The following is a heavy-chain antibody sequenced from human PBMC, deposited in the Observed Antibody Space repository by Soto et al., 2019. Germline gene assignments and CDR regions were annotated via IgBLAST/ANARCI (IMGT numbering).Heavy chain of an antibody. CDR3: ARVVVVIPPGYYYAMDV. Sequence: GGPLRLSCAASGFTFSSFHMNWVRQAPGRGLEWVAYITSSSDTIYYSDSVKGRFTISRDNGKNSLFLQMNSLRDEDTAVYYCARVVVVIPPGYYYAMDVWGQGTTVTVSS. V-gene: IGHV3-48*02. CDR1: GFTFSSFH. D-gene: IGHD3-22*01. J-gene: IGHJ6*02. CDR2: ITSSSDTI.